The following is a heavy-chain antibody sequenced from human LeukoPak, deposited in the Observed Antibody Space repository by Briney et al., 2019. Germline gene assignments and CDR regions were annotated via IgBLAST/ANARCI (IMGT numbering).Heavy chain of an antibody. J-gene: IGHJ4*02. V-gene: IGHV3-23*01. CDR3: AKWGDYDVLTGYYDPDN. D-gene: IGHD3-9*01. CDR2: NNENARNT. Sequence: PGASLRLSCAASGFTFKEYGMSWVRQAPGKGLEWVSTNNENARNTHYADSVKGRFTISRDNPRNTLYLQMNSLRAEDTAVYYCAKWGDYDVLTGYYDPDNWGQGTLVTVSS. CDR1: GFTFKEYG.